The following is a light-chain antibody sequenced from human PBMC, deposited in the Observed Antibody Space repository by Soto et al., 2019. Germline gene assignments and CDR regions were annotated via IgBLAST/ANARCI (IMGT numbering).Light chain of an antibody. J-gene: IGLJ2*01. CDR2: LDSDGSH. CDR3: QTWGTGIHVV. CDR1: SGHSSHA. V-gene: IGLV4-69*01. Sequence: QSVLTQSPSASASLGASVKLTCTLSSGHSSHAIAWHQQQPEKGPRYLMKLDSDGSHTKGDAIPDRFSGSSSGAERYLTISSLPSEDEADYYCQTWGTGIHVVFGGGTKLTVL.